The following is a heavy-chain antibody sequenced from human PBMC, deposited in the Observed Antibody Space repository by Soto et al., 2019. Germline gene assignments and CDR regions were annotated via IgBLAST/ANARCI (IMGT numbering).Heavy chain of an antibody. D-gene: IGHD3-10*01. Sequence: SETLSLTCTVSGGSISSGGYYWSWIRQHPGKGLEWIGYIYYSGSTYYNPSLKSRVTISVDTSKNQFSLKLSSVTAADTAVYYCARERFGELSYYYYGMDVWGQGTTVTVSS. CDR3: ARERFGELSYYYYGMDV. J-gene: IGHJ6*02. CDR2: IYYSGST. V-gene: IGHV4-31*03. CDR1: GGSISSGGYY.